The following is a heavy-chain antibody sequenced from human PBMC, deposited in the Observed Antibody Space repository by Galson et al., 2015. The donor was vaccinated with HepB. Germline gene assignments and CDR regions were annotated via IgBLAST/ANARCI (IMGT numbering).Heavy chain of an antibody. CDR2: IGGSGFST. Sequence: SLRLSCAASGFTFVSYAMTWVRQAPGKGLEWVSLIGGSGFSTYYADSVKGRFTISRDNAKKTVYLQMNSLRVEDTGVYYCARVTIRHWKDITSAGKKHFDYWGQGTLVTVSS. D-gene: IGHD6-13*01. V-gene: IGHV3-23*01. CDR3: ARVTIRHWKDITSAGKKHFDY. CDR1: GFTFVSYA. J-gene: IGHJ4*02.